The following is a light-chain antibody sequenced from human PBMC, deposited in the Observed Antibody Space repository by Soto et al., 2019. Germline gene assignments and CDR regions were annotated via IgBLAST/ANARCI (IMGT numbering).Light chain of an antibody. CDR3: QQYDNLPMYT. J-gene: IGKJ2*01. CDR1: QDISNY. CDR2: DAS. V-gene: IGKV1-33*01. Sequence: DIQMTQSPSSLSASVGDRVTITCQASQDISNYLNWYQQKPGKAPKLLIYDASNLETGVPSRFSASGSGTDFTFTISSLQPEDIATYYCQQYDNLPMYTFGQGTKLEIK.